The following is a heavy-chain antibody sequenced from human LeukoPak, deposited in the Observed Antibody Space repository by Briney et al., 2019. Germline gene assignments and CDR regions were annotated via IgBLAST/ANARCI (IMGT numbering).Heavy chain of an antibody. CDR2: IYPGDSDT. CDR3: ARYSSSSGDYYYYYMDV. J-gene: IGHJ6*03. Sequence: GESLKISCKGSGYRFTSYWIGWVRQMPGKGLEWMGIIYPGDSDTRYSPSFQGQVTISADKSISTAYLQWSSLKASDTAMYYCARYSSSSGDYYYYYMDVWGKGTTVTVSS. CDR1: GYRFTSYW. D-gene: IGHD6-6*01. V-gene: IGHV5-51*01.